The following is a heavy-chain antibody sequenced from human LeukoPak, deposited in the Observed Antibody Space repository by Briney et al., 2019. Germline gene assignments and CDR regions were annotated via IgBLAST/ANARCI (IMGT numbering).Heavy chain of an antibody. V-gene: IGHV3-30*18. CDR1: GFSFTMYG. J-gene: IGHJ4*02. CDR3: AKDQIGWAPGYVSGPLDQ. CDR2: ISTDGNNE. Sequence: GGFLRLSCAASGFSFTMYGIHWVRQAPGKGLEWVAVISTDGNNEYYANSVKGRFTISRDNSKNTVYLQMTSLRTEDTAVYYCAKDQIGWAPGYVSGPLDQWGQGTLVTVSS. D-gene: IGHD6-19*01.